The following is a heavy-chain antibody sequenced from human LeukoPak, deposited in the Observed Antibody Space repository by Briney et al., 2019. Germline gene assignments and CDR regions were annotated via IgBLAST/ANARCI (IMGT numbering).Heavy chain of an antibody. CDR2: IYYSGST. D-gene: IGHD6-19*01. CDR1: GGSISSSRYY. Sequence: SETPSLTCTVSGGSISSSRYYWGWIRQPPGKGLEWIGSIYYSGSTYYNPSLKSRVTISVDTSKNQFSLKLSSVTAADTAVYYCASRTAVAAQFDYWGQGTLVTVSS. J-gene: IGHJ4*02. CDR3: ASRTAVAAQFDY. V-gene: IGHV4-39*01.